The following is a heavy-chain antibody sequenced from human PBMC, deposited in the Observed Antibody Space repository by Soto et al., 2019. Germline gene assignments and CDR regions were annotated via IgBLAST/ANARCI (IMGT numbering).Heavy chain of an antibody. Sequence: GGSLRLSCAASGFTFSSYSMNWVRQAPGKGLEWVSSISISSTYMFYADSVKGRFTISRDNAKNSLYLQMNSLRAEDTAVYYCARAGSSVVTAKGGMDVWGQGTTVTVSS. V-gene: IGHV3-21*01. CDR2: ISISSTYM. CDR3: ARAGSSVVTAKGGMDV. D-gene: IGHD2-15*01. CDR1: GFTFSSYS. J-gene: IGHJ6*02.